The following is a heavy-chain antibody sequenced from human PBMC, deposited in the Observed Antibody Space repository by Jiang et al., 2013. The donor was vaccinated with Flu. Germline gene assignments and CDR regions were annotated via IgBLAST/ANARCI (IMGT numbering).Heavy chain of an antibody. CDR3: AKDLRGYDQPIGD. D-gene: IGHD3-10*01. V-gene: IGHV3-23*01. CDR1: GFTFSNYA. CDR2: VSGSGIST. Sequence: QLLESGGDLVQPGGSLRLSCAASGFTFSNYAMNWVRQAPGKGLEWVSTVSGSGISTYYADSVKGRFTISRDNSRDTLYLQMNSLRVEDTAVYYCAKDLRGYDQPIGDWGQGTLVTVSS. J-gene: IGHJ4*02.